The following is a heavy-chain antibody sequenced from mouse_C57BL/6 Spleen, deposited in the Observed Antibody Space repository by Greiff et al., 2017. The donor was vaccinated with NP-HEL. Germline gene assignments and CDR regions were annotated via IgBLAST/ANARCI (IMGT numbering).Heavy chain of an antibody. CDR3: ARDPVTRGFAY. CDR2: ISDGGSYT. CDR1: GFTFSSYA. D-gene: IGHD2-12*01. J-gene: IGHJ3*01. V-gene: IGHV5-4*01. Sequence: EVMLVESGGGLVKPGGSLKLSCAASGFTFSSYAMSWVRQTPEKRLEWVATISDGGSYTYYPDNVKGRFTISRDNAKNNLYLQMSHLKSEDTAMYYCARDPVTRGFAYWGQGTLVTVSA.